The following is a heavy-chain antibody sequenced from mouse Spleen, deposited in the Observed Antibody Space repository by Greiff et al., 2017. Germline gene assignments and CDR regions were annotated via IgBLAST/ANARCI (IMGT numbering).Heavy chain of an antibody. Sequence: EVQLVESGGGLVKPGGSLKLSCAASGFTFSDYGMHWVRQAPEKGLEWVAYISSGSSTIYYADTVKGRFTISRDNAKNTLFLQMTSLRSEDTAMYYCARLELLRLFYAMDYWGQGTSVTVSS. CDR3: ARLELLRLFYAMDY. V-gene: IGHV5-17*01. CDR2: ISSGSSTI. CDR1: GFTFSDYG. J-gene: IGHJ4*01. D-gene: IGHD1-2*01.